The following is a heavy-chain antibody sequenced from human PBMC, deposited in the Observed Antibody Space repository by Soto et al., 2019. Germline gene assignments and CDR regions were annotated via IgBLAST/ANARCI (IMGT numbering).Heavy chain of an antibody. V-gene: IGHV4-4*02. D-gene: IGHD2-15*01. CDR2: IYRSGST. Sequence: SETLSLTCAVSDYSIRNGYWWSWVRQPPGKGLEWIGEIYRSGSTNYNPSLKSRVTILVDKSKNQFSLQLRSVTAADTAIYYCVRSGHYSLDVWGQGTTVTVSS. CDR3: VRSGHYSLDV. J-gene: IGHJ6*02. CDR1: DYSIRNGYW.